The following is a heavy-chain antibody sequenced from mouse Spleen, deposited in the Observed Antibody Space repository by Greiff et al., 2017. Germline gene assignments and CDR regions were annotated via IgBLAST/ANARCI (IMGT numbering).Heavy chain of an antibody. CDR1: GFTFSSYA. CDR3: ARDPDYDYAMDY. CDR2: ISSGGST. D-gene: IGHD2-4*01. J-gene: IGHJ4*01. V-gene: IGHV5-6-5*01. Sequence: DVKLVESGGGLVKPGGSLKLSCAASGFTFSSYAMSWVRQTPEKRLEWVASISSGGSTYYPDSVKGRFTISRDNARNILYLQMSSLRSEDTAMYYCARDPDYDYAMDYWGQGTSVTVSS.